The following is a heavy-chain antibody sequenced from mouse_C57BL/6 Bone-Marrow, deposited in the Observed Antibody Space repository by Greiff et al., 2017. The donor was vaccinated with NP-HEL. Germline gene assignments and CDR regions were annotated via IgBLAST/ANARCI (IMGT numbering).Heavy chain of an antibody. CDR1: GFNIKDDY. J-gene: IGHJ2*01. D-gene: IGHD1-1*02. CDR2: IDPENGDT. V-gene: IGHV14-4*01. Sequence: VQLQQSGAGLVRPGASVKLSCTASGFNIKDDYMHWVKQRPEQGLEWIGWIDPENGDTEYASKFQGKATITADTSSNTAYLQLSSLTSEDTAVYYCTTGGGYYWGQGTTLTVSS. CDR3: TTGGGYY.